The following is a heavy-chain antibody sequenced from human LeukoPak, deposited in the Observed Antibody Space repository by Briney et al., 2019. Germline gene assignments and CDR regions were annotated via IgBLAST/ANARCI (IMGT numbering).Heavy chain of an antibody. D-gene: IGHD6-13*01. CDR1: GGSFSGYY. CDR2: INHSGST. J-gene: IGHJ6*03. CDR3: ARSSSWYEAYYYYMAV. V-gene: IGHV4-34*01. Sequence: PSETLSLTCGVYGGSFSGYYWSWIRQPPGKGQEWIGEINHSGSTNYNPSLKSRVTISVDTSKNQFSLKLCSVPAADTAVYYCARSSSWYEAYYYYMAVWGKGTTVTVSS.